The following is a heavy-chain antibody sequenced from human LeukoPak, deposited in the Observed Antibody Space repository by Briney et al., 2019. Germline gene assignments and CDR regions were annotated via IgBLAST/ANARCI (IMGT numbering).Heavy chain of an antibody. Sequence: GGSLRLSCAASGFTFSSYWMHWVRHAPGKGLVWVSRINSDGSSTTYADSVKGRFTISRDNAKNTLYLQMSSLRAEDTAVYYCARSSQYSSCDCWGQGTLVTVSS. CDR3: ARSSQYSSCDC. CDR2: INSDGSST. V-gene: IGHV3-74*01. D-gene: IGHD6-6*01. CDR1: GFTFSSYW. J-gene: IGHJ4*02.